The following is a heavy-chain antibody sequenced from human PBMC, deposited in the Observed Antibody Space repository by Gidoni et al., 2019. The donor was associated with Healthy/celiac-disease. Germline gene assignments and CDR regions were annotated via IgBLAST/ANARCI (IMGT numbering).Heavy chain of an antibody. D-gene: IGHD7-27*01. CDR2: IRSKAYSYAA. Sequence: EVQLVASGGGLVQTGGSLNLACAASGFTFSGSAMNWVRQASGKVLEWVGRIRSKAYSYAAAYAASVNGRFTISRDDSKNTAYLQMNSLKTEDTAVYYCHVTGEYGDAFDICGQGTMVTVSS. V-gene: IGHV3-73*01. J-gene: IGHJ3*02. CDR1: GFTFSGSA. CDR3: HVTGEYGDAFDI.